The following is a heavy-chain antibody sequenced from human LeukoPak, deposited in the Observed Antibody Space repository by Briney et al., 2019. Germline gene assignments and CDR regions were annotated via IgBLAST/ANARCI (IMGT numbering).Heavy chain of an antibody. CDR2: ISSSSSTI. CDR3: ARGPLLLWFGELTN. D-gene: IGHD3-10*01. CDR1: GFTFSSYT. V-gene: IGHV3-48*04. Sequence: PGGSLRLSCAASGFTFSSYTMNWVRQAPGKGLEWVSYISSSSSTIYYADSVKGRFTISRDNAKNSLYLQMNSLRAEDTAVYYCARGPLLLWFGELTNWGQGTLVTVSS. J-gene: IGHJ4*02.